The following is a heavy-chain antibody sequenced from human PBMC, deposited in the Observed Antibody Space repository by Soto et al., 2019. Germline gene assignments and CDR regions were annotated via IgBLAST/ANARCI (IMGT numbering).Heavy chain of an antibody. CDR1: GGSISGYD. CDR2: IYYSGIT. CDR3: ARYKSNYYYGMDV. J-gene: IGHJ6*02. D-gene: IGHD1-20*01. V-gene: IGHV4-59*01. Sequence: PSETLSLTCTVAGGSISGYDGSWIRQPPGKGLEWIGYIYYSGITNYNPSLKSRVTISVDTSKNQFSLKLSSVTAADTAVYYCARYKSNYYYGMDVWGQGTTVTVSS.